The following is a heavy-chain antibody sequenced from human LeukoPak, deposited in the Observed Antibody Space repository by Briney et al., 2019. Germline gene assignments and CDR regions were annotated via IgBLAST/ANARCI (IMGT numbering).Heavy chain of an antibody. CDR1: GGTFSSYA. CDR3: ARGGDHGYYYPPGVY. CDR2: IIPIFGTA. Sequence: SVKVSCKASGGTFSSYAISWVRQAPGQGLEWMGGIIPIFGTANCAQKFQGRVTITTDESTSTAYMELSSLRSEGTAVYYCARGGDHGYYYPPGVYWGQGTLVTVSS. V-gene: IGHV1-69*05. D-gene: IGHD3-22*01. J-gene: IGHJ4*02.